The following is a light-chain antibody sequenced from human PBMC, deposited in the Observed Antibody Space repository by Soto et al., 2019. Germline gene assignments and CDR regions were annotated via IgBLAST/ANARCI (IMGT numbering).Light chain of an antibody. J-gene: IGKJ1*01. CDR2: DAS. Sequence: DIQMTQSPSTLSASVGDRVTITCRASQSISSWLAWYQQKPGKAPKLLIYDASSLESGVPSRFSGSGSGTEFTLPITGLQPDVFASYYGKQYNSSPWTSGQGTKVKIK. CDR3: KQYNSSPWT. V-gene: IGKV1-5*01. CDR1: QSISSW.